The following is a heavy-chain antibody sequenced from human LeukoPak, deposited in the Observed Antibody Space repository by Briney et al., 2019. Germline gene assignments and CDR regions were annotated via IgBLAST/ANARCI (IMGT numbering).Heavy chain of an antibody. CDR3: VRTPPNWGFDY. CDR1: GGTFSSYA. V-gene: IGHV1-8*02. CDR2: MSPNSGDT. Sequence: ASVKVSCKASGGTFSSYAISWVRQATGQGLEWMGWMSPNSGDTGYAQKFQGRVTMTSDSSISTAYMELSSLRSEDTAIYYCVRTPPNWGFDYWGQGTLVTVSS. J-gene: IGHJ4*02. D-gene: IGHD7-27*01.